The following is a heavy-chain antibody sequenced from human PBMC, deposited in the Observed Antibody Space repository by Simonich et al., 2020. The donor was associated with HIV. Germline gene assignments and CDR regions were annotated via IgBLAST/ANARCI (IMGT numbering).Heavy chain of an antibody. V-gene: IGHV4-38-2*01. Sequence: QLQLQESGPGLVKPSETLSLTCAVSGYSISSGYYWGWIRQPPGKGLEWIGNIYHSGSTYYNPSLKSRVTMSVDTSKNQFSLKLGSVTAADTAVYYCAGTGPLLDFWGQGTLVTVSS. D-gene: IGHD7-27*01. CDR3: AGTGPLLDF. CDR2: IYHSGST. CDR1: GYSISSGYY. J-gene: IGHJ4*02.